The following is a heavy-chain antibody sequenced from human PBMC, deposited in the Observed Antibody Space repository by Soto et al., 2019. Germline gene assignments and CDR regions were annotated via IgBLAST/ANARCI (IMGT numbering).Heavy chain of an antibody. Sequence: GGSLRLSCAASGFTFSNYGMHWVRQAPGKGLEWVALIWFDGSDKYYADSVKGRFTMSRDNSKNTVYLQMNSLRAEDTAMYYCARLYCSRPSCYSVGAGEIRGKGTMVTVS. CDR1: GFTFSNYG. CDR3: ARLYCSRPSCYSVGAGEI. D-gene: IGHD2-2*01. V-gene: IGHV3-33*01. J-gene: IGHJ3*01. CDR2: IWFDGSDK.